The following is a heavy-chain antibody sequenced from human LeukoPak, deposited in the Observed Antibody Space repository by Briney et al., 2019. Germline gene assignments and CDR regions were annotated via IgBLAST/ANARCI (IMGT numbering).Heavy chain of an antibody. J-gene: IGHJ4*02. D-gene: IGHD3-22*01. V-gene: IGHV3-30*02. CDR2: IRYDGSNK. CDR1: GFTFSSYG. Sequence: GGSLRLSCAASGFTFSSYGMHWVRQAPGKGLEWVAFIRYDGSNKHYADSVKGRFTISRDNSKNTLYLQMNSLRAEDTAVYYCAKEYYYDSSGYYQGVSYWGQGTLVTVSS. CDR3: AKEYYYDSSGYYQGVSY.